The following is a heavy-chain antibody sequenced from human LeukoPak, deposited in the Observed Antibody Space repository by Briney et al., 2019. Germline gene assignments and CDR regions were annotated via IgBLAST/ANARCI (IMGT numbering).Heavy chain of an antibody. CDR1: GYTFTGYY. Sequence: ASVRVSCKASGYTFTGYYVHWVRQAPGQGLEWMGWINPNSGGTDYAQKFQGRVTMTSDTSISTAYMELSSLRSDDTTVYYCARGYNWNYFDYWGQGTLVTVSS. J-gene: IGHJ4*02. D-gene: IGHD1-20*01. CDR2: INPNSGGT. CDR3: ARGYNWNYFDY. V-gene: IGHV1-2*02.